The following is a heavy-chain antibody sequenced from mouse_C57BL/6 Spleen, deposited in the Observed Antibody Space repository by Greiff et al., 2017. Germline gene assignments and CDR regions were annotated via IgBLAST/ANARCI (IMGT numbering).Heavy chain of an antibody. CDR3: ASPYGSDAMDY. CDR2: IDPEDGET. Sequence: EVHLVESGAELVKPGASVKLSCTASGFNIKDYYMHWVKQRTEQGLEWIGRIDPEDGETKYAPKFQGKATITADTSSNTAYLQLSSLTSEDTAVYYCASPYGSDAMDYWGQGTSVTVSS. D-gene: IGHD1-1*01. J-gene: IGHJ4*01. V-gene: IGHV14-2*01. CDR1: GFNIKDYY.